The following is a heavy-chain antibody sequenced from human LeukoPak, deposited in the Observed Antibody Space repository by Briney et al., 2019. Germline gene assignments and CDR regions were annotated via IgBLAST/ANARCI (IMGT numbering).Heavy chain of an antibody. CDR1: HLTFISYW. CDR3: ARGVLAYFDFWTGQGQFDY. CDR2: LKQVGSEK. J-gene: IGHJ4*02. V-gene: IGHV3-7*01. D-gene: IGHD3/OR15-3a*01. Sequence: PGGSLSFSFPASHLTFISYWLSGVGRAPGRGWEGVANLKQVGSEKYYVDSVKGRFTISRDNAKNSLFLQMNSLRDEDTAVYYCARGVLAYFDFWTGQGQFDYWGQGTLVTVSS.